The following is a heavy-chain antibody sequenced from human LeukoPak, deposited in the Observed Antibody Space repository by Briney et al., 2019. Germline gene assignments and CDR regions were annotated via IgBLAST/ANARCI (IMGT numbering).Heavy chain of an antibody. CDR2: IIPILGIA. D-gene: IGHD6-13*01. V-gene: IGHV1-69*04. CDR3: ARAAAGTERSDY. J-gene: IGHJ4*02. CDR1: GGTFSSYA. Sequence: GASVKVSCKASGGTFSSYAISWVRQAPGQGLEWMGRIIPILGIANYAQKFQGRVTITADKSTSTAYMKLSSLRSEDTAVYYCARAAAGTERSDYWGQGTLVTVSS.